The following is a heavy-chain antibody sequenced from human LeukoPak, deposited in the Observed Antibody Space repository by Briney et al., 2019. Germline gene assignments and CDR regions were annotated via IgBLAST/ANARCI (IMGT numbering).Heavy chain of an antibody. Sequence: SETLSLTCAVYGGSFSGYYWGWIRQPPGKGREWRGEINHSGSTNYNPSLKSRVTISVDTSKNQFSLKLGAVPAADTAVYYCARHVKGYCSGGSCRRGWFDPWGQGTLVTVSS. V-gene: IGHV4-34*01. CDR3: ARHVKGYCSGGSCRRGWFDP. J-gene: IGHJ5*02. D-gene: IGHD2-15*01. CDR2: INHSGST. CDR1: GGSFSGYY.